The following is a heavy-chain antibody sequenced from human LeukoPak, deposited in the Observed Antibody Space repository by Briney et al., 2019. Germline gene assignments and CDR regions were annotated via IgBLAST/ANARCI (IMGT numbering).Heavy chain of an antibody. J-gene: IGHJ4*02. CDR3: ARQHRSSPRRNDY. Sequence: PSETLSLTCTVSGGSISNYYWNWIRQPPGKGLEWIGYIYYTGSTNYNPSLKSRVTMSVDTSKNQFSLKLSSVTAADTAVYYCARQHRSSPRRNDYWGQGTLVTVSS. CDR2: IYYTGST. V-gene: IGHV4-59*08. D-gene: IGHD6-13*01. CDR1: GGSISNYY.